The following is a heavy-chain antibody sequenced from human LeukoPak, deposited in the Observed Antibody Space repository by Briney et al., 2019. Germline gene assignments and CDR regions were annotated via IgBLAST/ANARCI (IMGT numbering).Heavy chain of an antibody. Sequence: SETLSLTCTVSGGSISSYYWSWIRQPPGKGPEWIGYIYYSGTTNYSPSLKSRVTMSVDTSKNQFSLKLSSVTAADTAVYYCARELPIKMTGYFDYWGQGTLVTVSS. D-gene: IGHD3-9*01. J-gene: IGHJ4*02. V-gene: IGHV4-59*12. CDR2: IYYSGTT. CDR1: GGSISSYY. CDR3: ARELPIKMTGYFDY.